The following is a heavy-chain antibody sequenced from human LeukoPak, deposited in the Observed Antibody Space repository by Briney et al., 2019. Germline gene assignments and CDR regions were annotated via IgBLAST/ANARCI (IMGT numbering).Heavy chain of an antibody. CDR1: GFTFTSSA. D-gene: IGHD6-13*01. J-gene: IGHJ3*02. CDR3: AADRSSSSWYGAFDI. CDR2: IVVGSGNT. Sequence: SVKVSCKASGFTFTSSAVQWVRQARGQRLEWIGWIVVGSGNTNYAQKFQERVTITRGMSTSTAYMELSSLRSEDTAVYYCAADRSSSSWYGAFDIWGQGTMVTVSS. V-gene: IGHV1-58*01.